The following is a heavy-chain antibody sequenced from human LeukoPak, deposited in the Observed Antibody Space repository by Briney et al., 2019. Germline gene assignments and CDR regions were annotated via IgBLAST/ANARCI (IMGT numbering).Heavy chain of an antibody. CDR3: ASYYYDSSGYDAFDI. J-gene: IGHJ3*02. Sequence: SETLSLTCTVAGGSISSYYWGWIRQPPGKGLEWIGSIFYSGSTHYNPSLKSRVTISVDTSKKQFSLKLNSVTAADTAVYYCASYYYDSSGYDAFDIWGQGTMVTVSS. V-gene: IGHV4-39*01. CDR2: IFYSGST. D-gene: IGHD3-22*01. CDR1: GGSISSYY.